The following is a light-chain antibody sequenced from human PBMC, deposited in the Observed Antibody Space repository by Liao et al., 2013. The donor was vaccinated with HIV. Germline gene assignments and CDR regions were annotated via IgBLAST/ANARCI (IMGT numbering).Light chain of an antibody. CDR3: CSAADSVI. CDR2: QDS. J-gene: IGLJ2*01. V-gene: IGLV3-1*01. CDR1: KLGNKY. Sequence: SSELTQPPSVSVSPGQTASITCSGDKLGNKYTSWYQQRPGQSPVLVIYQDSKRPSGIPERFSGSSSGTTVTLTISGAQVEDEADYYCCSAADSVIFGGGTKLTV.